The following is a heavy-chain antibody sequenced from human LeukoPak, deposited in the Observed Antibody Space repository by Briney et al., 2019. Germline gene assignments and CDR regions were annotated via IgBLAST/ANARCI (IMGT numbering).Heavy chain of an antibody. D-gene: IGHD6-19*01. CDR1: GGTFSSYA. CDR3: GRDPVYSSGWYYFDY. CDR2: INPFFGTA. Sequence: SVKVSCKASGGTFSSYAISWVRQAPGQGLEWMGGINPFFGTANYAQKFQGRVTITAEESTSTAYIAVSSLPAGETAVYYCGRDPVYSSGWYYFDYWGQGTLVSVSS. V-gene: IGHV1-69*13. J-gene: IGHJ4*02.